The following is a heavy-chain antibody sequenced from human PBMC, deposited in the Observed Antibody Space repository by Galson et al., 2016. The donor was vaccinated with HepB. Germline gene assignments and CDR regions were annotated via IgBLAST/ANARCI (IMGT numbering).Heavy chain of an antibody. V-gene: IGHV3-23*01. CDR3: AKDLGLGYSHPFDY. CDR1: GFTFDKFA. CDR2: ISGVGGAS. J-gene: IGHJ4*02. Sequence: SLRLSCAASGFTFDKFAMAWVRQAPGKGLDWVSTISGVGGASFYGDSVKGRFTISRDNSRNTVYLQMNSLRAEDTAVYYCAKDLGLGYSHPFDYWGQGTLVAVSS. D-gene: IGHD3-22*01.